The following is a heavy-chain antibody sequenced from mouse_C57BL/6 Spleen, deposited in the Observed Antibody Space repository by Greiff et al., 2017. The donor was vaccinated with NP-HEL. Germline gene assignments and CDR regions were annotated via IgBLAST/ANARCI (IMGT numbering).Heavy chain of an antibody. CDR2: INYDGSST. V-gene: IGHV5-16*01. D-gene: IGHD1-3*01. J-gene: IGHJ4*01. CDR3: ARASGYYAMDY. CDR1: GFTFSDYY. Sequence: EVHLVESEGGLVQPGSSMKLSCTASGFTFSDYYMAWVRQVPEKGLEWVANINYDGSSTYYLDSLKSRFIISRDNAKNILYLQRSSLKSEDTATYYCARASGYYAMDYWGQGTSVTVSS.